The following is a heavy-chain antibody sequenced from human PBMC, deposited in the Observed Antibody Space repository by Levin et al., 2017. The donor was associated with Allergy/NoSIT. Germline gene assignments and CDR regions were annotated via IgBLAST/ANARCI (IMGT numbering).Heavy chain of an antibody. CDR3: ARERGDY. CDR2: INSDGSTT. Sequence: GESLKISCAASGFTFSTYWMHWVRQAPGMGLVWVSRINSDGSTTNNADSVKGRFTISRDNAKNTLYLQMNSLRAEDTAVYSCARERGDYWGQGTLVTVSS. V-gene: IGHV3-74*01. J-gene: IGHJ4*02. CDR1: GFTFSTYW.